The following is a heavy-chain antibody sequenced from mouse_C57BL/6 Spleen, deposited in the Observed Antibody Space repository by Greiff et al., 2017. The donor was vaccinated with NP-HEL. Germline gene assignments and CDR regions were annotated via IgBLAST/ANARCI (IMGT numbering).Heavy chain of an antibody. CDR1: GYTFTSYW. D-gene: IGHD1-1*01. J-gene: IGHJ3*01. CDR3: ARWDYGSSYGFAY. Sequence: QVQLQQPGAELVKPGASVKMSCKASGYTFTSYWITWVKQRPGQGLEWIGDIYPGSGSTNYNEKFQSKATLTVDTSSSTAYMQLSSLTSEDSAVYYCARWDYGSSYGFAYWGQGTLVTVSA. CDR2: IYPGSGST. V-gene: IGHV1-55*01.